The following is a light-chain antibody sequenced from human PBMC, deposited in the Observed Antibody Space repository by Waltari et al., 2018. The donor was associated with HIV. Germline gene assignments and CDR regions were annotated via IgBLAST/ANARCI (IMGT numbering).Light chain of an antibody. CDR2: KDT. CDR1: SSNIENDN. V-gene: IGLV1-47*01. J-gene: IGLJ1*01. Sequence: QSVLTQPPSASGAPGQRVTISCSGRSSNIENDNVYWYQQFPGAAPKLLIYKDTQRPSGVPDRCTGSKSGTSASLAIGGLRSDDEADYYCVGWDSRLRGYVFGAGTKVTVL. CDR3: VGWDSRLRGYV.